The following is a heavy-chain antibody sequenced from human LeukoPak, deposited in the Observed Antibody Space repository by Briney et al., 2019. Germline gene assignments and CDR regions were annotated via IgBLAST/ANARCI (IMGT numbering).Heavy chain of an antibody. Sequence: GGSLRLSCAASGFSLSNYWTSWVRQAPGKGLEWVANINQDGSDKYYVDSVMGRFTISKDNAKNSVYLQMNSLRPEDTAIYYCAWYGVTHGLDVWGQGTTVTVSS. CDR2: INQDGSDK. CDR3: AWYGVTHGLDV. J-gene: IGHJ6*02. D-gene: IGHD3-10*01. V-gene: IGHV3-7*01. CDR1: GFSLSNYW.